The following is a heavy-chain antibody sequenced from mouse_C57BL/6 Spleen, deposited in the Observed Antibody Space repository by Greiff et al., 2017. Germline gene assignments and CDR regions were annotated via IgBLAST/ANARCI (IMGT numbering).Heavy chain of an antibody. V-gene: IGHV1-64*01. Sequence: QVQLQQPGAELVKPGASVKLSCKASGYTFTSYWMHWVKQRPGPGLEWIGMIHPNSGSTTYNEKFKSKATLTVDKSSSTAYMQLSSLTSEDSAVYYWARGLDSSGYVYYWGQGTTLTVSS. D-gene: IGHD3-2*02. J-gene: IGHJ2*01. CDR1: GYTFTSYW. CDR2: IHPNSGST. CDR3: ARGLDSSGYVYY.